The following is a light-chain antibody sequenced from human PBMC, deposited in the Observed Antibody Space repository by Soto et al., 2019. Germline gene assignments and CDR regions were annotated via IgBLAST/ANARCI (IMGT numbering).Light chain of an antibody. J-gene: IGLJ1*01. Sequence: QPVLTQPPSASASLGASVTLTCTLSSGYSNYKVDWYQQRPGKGPRFVMRVGTGGIVGSKGDGIPDRFSVLGSGLNRYLTIKNIHEEDESDYHCGADHGSGSNFVYVFGTWTKITVL. CDR2: VGTGGIVG. CDR1: SGYSNYK. V-gene: IGLV9-49*01. CDR3: GADHGSGSNFVYV.